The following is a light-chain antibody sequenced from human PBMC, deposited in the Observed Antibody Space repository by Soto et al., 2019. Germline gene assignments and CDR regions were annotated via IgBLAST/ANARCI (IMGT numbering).Light chain of an antibody. CDR3: QQYDNSPLT. J-gene: IGKJ4*01. Sequence: DIVLTQSPGTLSLSPGERAALSCRASQSVSSSYLAWYQQKPGQAPRLLIYGASNRATGIPDRFSGSGSGTDFTLTISRLEPEDFAVYYCQQYDNSPLTFGGGTKLDIK. CDR2: GAS. CDR1: QSVSSSY. V-gene: IGKV3-20*01.